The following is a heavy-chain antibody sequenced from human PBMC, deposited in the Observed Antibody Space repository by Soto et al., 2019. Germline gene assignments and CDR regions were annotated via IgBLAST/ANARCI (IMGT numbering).Heavy chain of an antibody. Sequence: QVQLVESGGGVVQPGRSLRLSCVASGFTFTNSTLHWVRQAPGKGLEWMAAISFDGDSRYNVDSVKGRFTMSRDNSKNTLYLQMNSLRAEDTAVYYCAKSGWGVVVPTVNWYFDLWGRGTLVTVSS. D-gene: IGHD2-21*01. CDR1: GFTFTNST. V-gene: IGHV3-30-3*02. J-gene: IGHJ2*01. CDR2: ISFDGDSR. CDR3: AKSGWGVVVPTVNWYFDL.